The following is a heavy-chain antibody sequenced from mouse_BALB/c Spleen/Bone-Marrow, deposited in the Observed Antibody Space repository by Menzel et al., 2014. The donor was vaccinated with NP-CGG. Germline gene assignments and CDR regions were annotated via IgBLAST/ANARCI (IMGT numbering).Heavy chain of an antibody. J-gene: IGHJ4*01. CDR3: AREDIATVVEMDY. V-gene: IGHV1-9*01. CDR1: GYTFSSYW. CDR2: ILPGSGGT. Sequence: VQLQQSGAELMKPGASVKISCKATGYTFSSYWIEWVKQRPGHGLEWIGEILPGSGGTNYNEKFKGKATFTADTSSNTAYMQLSSLTSEDSAVYYCAREDIATVVEMDYWGQGTSVTVSS. D-gene: IGHD1-1*01.